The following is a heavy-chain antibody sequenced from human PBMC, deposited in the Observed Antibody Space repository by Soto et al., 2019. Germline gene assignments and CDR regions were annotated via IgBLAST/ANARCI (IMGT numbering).Heavy chain of an antibody. J-gene: IGHJ4*02. CDR2: INPSGGST. D-gene: IGHD4-4*01. CDR1: GYTFTSYG. Sequence: ASVKVSCKASGYTFTSYGISWVRQAPGQGLEWMGWINPSGGSTSYAQKFQGRVTMTRDTSTSTVYMELSSLRSEDTAVYYCARDQLGDYSSDYWGQGTLVTVSS. CDR3: ARDQLGDYSSDY. V-gene: IGHV1-46*01.